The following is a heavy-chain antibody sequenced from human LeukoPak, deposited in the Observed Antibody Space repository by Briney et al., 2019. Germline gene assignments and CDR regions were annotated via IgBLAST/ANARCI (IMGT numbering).Heavy chain of an antibody. J-gene: IGHJ6*03. CDR2: INHSGST. V-gene: IGHV4-34*01. Sequence: TSETLSLTCAVYGGSFSGYYWSWIRQPPGKGLEWIGEINHSGSTNYNPSLKSRVTISVDTSKNQFSLKLSSVTAADTAVYYSARGAGRYYYYYMDVWGKGTTVTVSS. CDR3: ARGAGRYYYYYMDV. D-gene: IGHD6-13*01. CDR1: GGSFSGYY.